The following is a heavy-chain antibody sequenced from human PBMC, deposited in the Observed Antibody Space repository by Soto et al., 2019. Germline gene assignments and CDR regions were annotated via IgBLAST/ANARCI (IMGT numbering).Heavy chain of an antibody. CDR2: ISPYNGNT. CDR3: ARDWPYGDYAPRYFDL. D-gene: IGHD4-17*01. V-gene: IGHV1-18*01. J-gene: IGHJ2*01. Sequence: QVHLVQSGAEVKKPGASVKVSCKASGYTFINYGITWARQAPGQGPEWMGWISPYNGNTNYAQKFQGRVTTTADTSTSTAYMELRSLRSNDTAVYYLARDWPYGDYAPRYFDLWGRGTLVTVSS. CDR1: GYTFINYG.